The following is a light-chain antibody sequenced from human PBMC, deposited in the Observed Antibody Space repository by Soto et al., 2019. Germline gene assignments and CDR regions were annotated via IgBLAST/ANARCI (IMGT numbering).Light chain of an antibody. J-gene: IGKJ1*01. CDR2: GAS. CDR3: QQYGSSPVT. CDR1: PSVSSSY. Sequence: EIVLTQSPCTLSLSPGAIATLSCRASPSVSSSYLAWYKRKPGQAPRLLIYGASSRATGIPDRFSGSGSGTNFTLSISRLEPEDFAVYYCQQYGSSPVTCGQGTKVEIK. V-gene: IGKV3-20*01.